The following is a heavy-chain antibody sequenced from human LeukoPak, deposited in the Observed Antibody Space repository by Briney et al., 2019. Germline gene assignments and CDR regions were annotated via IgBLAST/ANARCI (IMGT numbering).Heavy chain of an antibody. J-gene: IGHJ5*02. V-gene: IGHV4-59*01. Sequence: SETLSLTCTVSGGSISSYYWSWIRQPPGKGLEWIGYIYYSGSTNYNPSLKSRVTISVDTSKNQFSLKLSSVTVADTAVYYCASARRDYSLNWFDPWGQGTLVTVSS. CDR1: GGSISSYY. CDR2: IYYSGST. D-gene: IGHD2-15*01. CDR3: ASARRDYSLNWFDP.